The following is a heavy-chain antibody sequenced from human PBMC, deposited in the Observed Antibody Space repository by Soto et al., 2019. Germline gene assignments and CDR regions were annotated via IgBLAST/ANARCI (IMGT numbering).Heavy chain of an antibody. V-gene: IGHV1-69*01. CDR3: ARVGGVGAPPGADF. J-gene: IGHJ4*02. Sequence: VNVSCKASGGIFSSYAISWLRQAPGQGLEWMGAVIPILGQAYYAQNFQDRVKITADESTRTAYMDLISLRSDDTAVYFCARVGGVGAPPGADFWGQGTLVTVSS. D-gene: IGHD1-26*01. CDR2: VIPILGQA. CDR1: GGIFSSYA.